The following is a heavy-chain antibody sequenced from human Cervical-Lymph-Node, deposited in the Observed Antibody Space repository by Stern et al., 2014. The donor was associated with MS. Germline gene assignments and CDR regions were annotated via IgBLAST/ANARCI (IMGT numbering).Heavy chain of an antibody. J-gene: IGHJ4*02. CDR1: GGTFSSYT. CDR3: ARERIFGVVDY. V-gene: IGHV1-69*04. Sequence: QVQLVQSGAEVKKPGSSVKVSCKASGGTFSSYTISWVRQAPGQGLEWMGRIIPILGIANYAQKLQGRVTMTTDTSTSTAYMELRSLRSDDTAVYYCARERIFGVVDYWGQGTLVTVSS. CDR2: IIPILGIA. D-gene: IGHD3-3*01.